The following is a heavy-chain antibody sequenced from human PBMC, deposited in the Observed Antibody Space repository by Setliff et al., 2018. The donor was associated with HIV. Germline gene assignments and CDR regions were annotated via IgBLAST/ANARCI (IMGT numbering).Heavy chain of an antibody. V-gene: IGHV7-4-1*02. CDR1: GYTFTSYA. Sequence: ASVKVSCKASGYTFTSYAMNWVRQDPGQGLEWMGWINTNTGNPTYAQGFTGRFVFSLDTSVSTAYLQISSLKAEDTAVYYCARVWDYDILTGYSFDAFDIWGQGTMVTVSS. CDR2: INTNTGNP. D-gene: IGHD3-9*01. J-gene: IGHJ3*02. CDR3: ARVWDYDILTGYSFDAFDI.